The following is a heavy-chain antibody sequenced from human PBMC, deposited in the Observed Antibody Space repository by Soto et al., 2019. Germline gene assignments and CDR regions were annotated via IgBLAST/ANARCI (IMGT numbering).Heavy chain of an antibody. CDR2: IYWDDHQ. D-gene: IGHD1-1*01. V-gene: IGHV2-5*02. CDR3: AHIPENDLRPNWFDP. Sequence: QITLKESGPTLVKPTQTLTLTYTFSGFSLSTSGLGVAWIRQPPGKALEWLALIYWDDHQRYSPSLKSRLTITKDTSKNQVVLTMTDMHPVDTATYYCAHIPENDLRPNWFDPWGQGTLVSVSS. CDR1: GFSLSTSGLG. J-gene: IGHJ5*02.